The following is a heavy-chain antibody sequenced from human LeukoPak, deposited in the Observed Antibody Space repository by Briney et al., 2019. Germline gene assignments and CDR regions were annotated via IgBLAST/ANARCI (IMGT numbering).Heavy chain of an antibody. D-gene: IGHD2-2*01. V-gene: IGHV1-8*02. CDR1: GYTFTGYY. CDR3: ARDIVVVPASYYYYGMDV. J-gene: IGHJ6*02. CDR2: MNPNSGNT. Sequence: GASVKVSCKASGYTFTGYYMHWVRQATGQGLEWMGWMNPNSGNTGYAQKFQGRVTMTRNTSISTAYMELSSLRSEDTAVYYCARDIVVVPASYYYYGMDVWGQGTTVTVSS.